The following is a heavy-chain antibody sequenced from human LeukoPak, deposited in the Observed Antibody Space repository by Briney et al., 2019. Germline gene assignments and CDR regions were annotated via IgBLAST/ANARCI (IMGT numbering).Heavy chain of an antibody. V-gene: IGHV4-34*01. CDR1: GGSFSGYY. J-gene: IGHJ4*02. Sequence: SETLSLTCAVYGGSFSGYYWTWIRQTPGKGLEWIGEMNPSGSTNYNPSLKSRVTISVDTSKNQFSLKLSSVTAADTAVYYCAIYYDSSGYYRSDWGQGTLVTVSS. D-gene: IGHD3-22*01. CDR3: AIYYDSSGYYRSD. CDR2: MNPSGST.